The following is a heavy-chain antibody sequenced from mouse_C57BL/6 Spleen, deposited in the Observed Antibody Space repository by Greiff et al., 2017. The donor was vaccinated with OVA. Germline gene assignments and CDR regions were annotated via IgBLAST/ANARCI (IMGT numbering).Heavy chain of an antibody. J-gene: IGHJ4*01. Sequence: EVMLVESEGGLVQPGSSMKLSCTASGFTFSDYYMAWVRQVPEKGLEWVANINYDGSSTYYLDSLKSRFIISRDNAKNILYLQMSSLKSEDTATYYCARRRSSYIYYAMDYWGQGTSVTVSS. CDR3: ARRRSSYIYYAMDY. V-gene: IGHV5-16*01. CDR1: GFTFSDYY. CDR2: INYDGSST. D-gene: IGHD1-1*01.